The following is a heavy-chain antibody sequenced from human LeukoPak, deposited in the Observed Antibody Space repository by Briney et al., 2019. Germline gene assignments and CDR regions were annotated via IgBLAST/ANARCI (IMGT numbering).Heavy chain of an antibody. CDR3: AKHQDQLLSNWFDP. V-gene: IGHV5-51*01. Sequence: GEALKTSSKASGGSFTSNWSGWLRQMPGKGREWMGIIYPDDSDTRYSPSFQGQVTISADKSISTAYLQWSSLKASDTAMYYCAKHQDQLLSNWFDPWGQGTLVTVSS. D-gene: IGHD2-2*01. J-gene: IGHJ5*02. CDR2: IYPDDSDT. CDR1: GGSFTSNW.